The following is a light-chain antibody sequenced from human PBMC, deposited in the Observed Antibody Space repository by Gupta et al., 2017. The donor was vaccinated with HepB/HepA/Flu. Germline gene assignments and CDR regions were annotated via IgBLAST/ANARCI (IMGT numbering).Light chain of an antibody. V-gene: IGKV4-1*01. CDR2: WAS. CDR1: QSVLYSSNNKNY. Sequence: DIVMTQSPDSLAVSLGERATINCKSSQSVLYSSNNKNYLAWYQQKPGQPPKLLIYWASTRESGVPDSFSGSGFGTDFTLTISSRQAEDVAVYYCQQYDSPPPPFGQGTKVEIK. CDR3: QQYDSPPPP. J-gene: IGKJ1*01.